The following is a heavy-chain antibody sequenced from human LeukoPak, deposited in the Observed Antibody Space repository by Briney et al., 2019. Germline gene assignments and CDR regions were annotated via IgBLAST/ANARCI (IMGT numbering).Heavy chain of an antibody. D-gene: IGHD3-22*01. J-gene: IGHJ4*02. V-gene: IGHV4-39*01. CDR2: IYYSGST. CDR1: GGSISSSSYY. Sequence: PSETLSLTCTVSGGSISSSSYYWGWIRQPPGKGLEWIGSIYYSGSTYYNPSLKSRVTISVHTSKNQLSLKLGSVTAADTAVYYCARHGPRRLTTMTPYYFDYWGQGTLVTVSS. CDR3: ARHGPRRLTTMTPYYFDY.